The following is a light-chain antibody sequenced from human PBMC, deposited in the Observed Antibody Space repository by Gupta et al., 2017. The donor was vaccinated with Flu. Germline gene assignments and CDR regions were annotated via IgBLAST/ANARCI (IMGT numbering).Light chain of an antibody. Sequence: DLVMFQSLYSMAVSSGERATIDCKSSQIVLYSSNNKNYLAWYQQKPGQPPKLLIYWASTREAGVPDRFSGSGSGTDFTLTISSLQAEDVAIYYCQQYYSTLITFGQGTRLEIK. J-gene: IGKJ5*01. CDR2: WAS. CDR3: QQYYSTLIT. CDR1: QIVLYSSNNKNY. V-gene: IGKV4-1*01.